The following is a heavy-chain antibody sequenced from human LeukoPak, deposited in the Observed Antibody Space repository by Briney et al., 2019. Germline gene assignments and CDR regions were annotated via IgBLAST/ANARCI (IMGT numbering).Heavy chain of an antibody. CDR3: ARDFGYSGSYYGGY. CDR1: GYSFTSHG. V-gene: IGHV1-18*01. Sequence: ASVQVSCQASGYSFTSHGISWVRQAPGQGLEWMGWISAYNGNTNYAQKLQGRVTMTTDTSTSTAYMELRSLRSDDTAVYYCARDFGYSGSYYGGYWGQGTLVTVSS. CDR2: ISAYNGNT. J-gene: IGHJ4*02. D-gene: IGHD1-26*01.